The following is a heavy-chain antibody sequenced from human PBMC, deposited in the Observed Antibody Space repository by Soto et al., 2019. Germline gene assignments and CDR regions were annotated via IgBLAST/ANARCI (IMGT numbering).Heavy chain of an antibody. D-gene: IGHD3-22*01. V-gene: IGHV3-49*04. CDR3: ARDYYDSSGYCHWFDP. J-gene: IGHJ5*02. Sequence: GGSLRLSCTASGFTFGDYAMSWVRQAPGKGLEWVGFIRSKAYGGTTEYAASVKGRFTISRDDSKSIAYLQMNSLKTEDTAVYYCARDYYDSSGYCHWFDPWGQGTLVTVSS. CDR1: GFTFGDYA. CDR2: IRSKAYGGTT.